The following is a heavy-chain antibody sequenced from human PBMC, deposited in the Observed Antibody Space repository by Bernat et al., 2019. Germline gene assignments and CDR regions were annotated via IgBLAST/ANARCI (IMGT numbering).Heavy chain of an antibody. V-gene: IGHV4-61*02. D-gene: IGHD3-3*01. CDR1: GGSISSGSYY. CDR2: IYTSGST. J-gene: IGHJ5*02. CDR3: ARVIPLRFLAKFDP. Sequence: QVQLQESCPGLVKPSQTLSLTCTVSGGSISSGSYYWSWIRQPAGKGLEWIGRIYTSGSTNYNPSLKSRVTISVDTSKNQFSLKLSSVTAADTAVYYCARVIPLRFLAKFDPWGQGTLVTVSS.